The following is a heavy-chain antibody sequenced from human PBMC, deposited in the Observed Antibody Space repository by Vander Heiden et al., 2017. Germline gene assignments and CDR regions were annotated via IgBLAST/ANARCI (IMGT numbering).Heavy chain of an antibody. D-gene: IGHD6-19*01. CDR1: GCTFSRSS. J-gene: IGHJ4*02. V-gene: IGHV3-48*02. Sequence: EVQLVGSGGGLFQPVGSLRPACAAAGCTFSRSSLTCVLQDPGKGLEWVSYISSSSSTIYYADSVKGRFTISRDNAKNSLYLQMNSLRDEDTAVYYCARVGYSSGWSDYWGQGTLVTVSS. CDR2: ISSSSSTI. CDR3: ARVGYSSGWSDY.